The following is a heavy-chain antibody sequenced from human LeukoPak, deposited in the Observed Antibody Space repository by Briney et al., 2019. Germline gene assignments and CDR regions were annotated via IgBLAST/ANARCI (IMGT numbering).Heavy chain of an antibody. V-gene: IGHV3-23*01. CDR1: GFTFGDYA. D-gene: IGHD6-25*01. Sequence: GGSLRLSCTASGFTFGDYAMSWVRQAPGKGLEWVSAITDSGGSTYYLDSVKGRFTISRDNSKNTLYLQINSLRAEDTAVYYCAKKEAAVGAFDIWGQGTMVTVSS. J-gene: IGHJ3*02. CDR2: ITDSGGST. CDR3: AKKEAAVGAFDI.